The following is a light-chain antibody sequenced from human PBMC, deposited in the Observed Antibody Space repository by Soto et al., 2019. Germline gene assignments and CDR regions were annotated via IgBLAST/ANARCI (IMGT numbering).Light chain of an antibody. Sequence: SYELNQPPSVSVAPGQTARLTCGGTNIGSKSVHWYQQKPGQAPVLVVYDDSDRPSGIPERFSGSNSGNTATLTISRVEAGDEADYYCQVWDSSSDHVVFGGGTKLTVL. CDR3: QVWDSSSDHVV. CDR2: DDS. CDR1: NIGSKS. V-gene: IGLV3-21*02. J-gene: IGLJ2*01.